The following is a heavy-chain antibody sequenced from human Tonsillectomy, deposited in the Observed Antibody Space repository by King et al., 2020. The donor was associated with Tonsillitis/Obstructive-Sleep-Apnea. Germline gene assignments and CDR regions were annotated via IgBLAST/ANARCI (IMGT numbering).Heavy chain of an antibody. V-gene: IGHV3-7*03. D-gene: IGHD3-22*01. CDR3: AGVLDYFDSSGYRAFDI. CDR1: GFTFSSYW. Sequence: VQLVESGGGLVQPGGSLRLSCAASGFTFSSYWMSWVRQAPGKGLEWVANIKEDGSEKYYVDSVKGRLTISRDNAKNSLYLQMNSLRAEDTAVYYCAGVLDYFDSSGYRAFDIWGQGTMVTVSS. CDR2: IKEDGSEK. J-gene: IGHJ3*02.